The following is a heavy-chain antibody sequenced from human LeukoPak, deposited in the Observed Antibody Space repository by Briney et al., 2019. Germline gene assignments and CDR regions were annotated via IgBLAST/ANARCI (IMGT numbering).Heavy chain of an antibody. D-gene: IGHD3-22*01. J-gene: IGHJ4*02. CDR2: ISSNGGST. Sequence: GGSLRLSCAASGFTFSSYAMHWVRQAPGKGLEYVSAISSNGGSTYYANSVKGRFTISRDNSKNTLYLQMGSLRAEDMAVYYCARDGGVDSSGYYYTWNFDYWGQGTLVTVSS. CDR1: GFTFSSYA. CDR3: ARDGGVDSSGYYYTWNFDY. V-gene: IGHV3-64*01.